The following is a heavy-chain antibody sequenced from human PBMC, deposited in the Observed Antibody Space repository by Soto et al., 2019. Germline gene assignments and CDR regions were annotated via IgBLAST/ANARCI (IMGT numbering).Heavy chain of an antibody. CDR1: GGTFNSHT. V-gene: IGHV1-69*02. CDR2: IIPTLDIV. CDR3: ASDERGYNYVSDYGLDV. J-gene: IGHJ6*02. Sequence: QVQLVQSGAELKKPGSSVKVSCEASGGTFNSHTIIAWVRQAPGQGPEWMGRIIPTLDIVDYAQKFQDRVTITADRPTNTAFRELRSLVSEDTAVYYCASDERGYNYVSDYGLDVWGQGTMVTVS. D-gene: IGHD5-18*01.